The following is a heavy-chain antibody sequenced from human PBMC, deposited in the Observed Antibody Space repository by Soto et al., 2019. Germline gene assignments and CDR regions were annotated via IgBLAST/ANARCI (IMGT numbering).Heavy chain of an antibody. V-gene: IGHV3-33*01. D-gene: IGHD2-21*01. J-gene: IGHJ4*02. Sequence: PGGSLRLSCAASGFTFSSYGMHWVRQAPGKGLEWVAVIWYDGSNKHYADSVKGRFSIARDNSKSTLYLQMDSLRAEDTAVHYCARDRRIATQYYFDYWGQATLVSVSS. CDR3: ARDRRIATQYYFDY. CDR2: IWYDGSNK. CDR1: GFTFSSYG.